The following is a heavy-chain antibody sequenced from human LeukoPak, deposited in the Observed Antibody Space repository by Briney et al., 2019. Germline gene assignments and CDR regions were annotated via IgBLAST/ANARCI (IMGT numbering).Heavy chain of an antibody. CDR1: GYTFTTYF. CDR3: ARGVGYYDSSGGIDY. CDR2: IDPSSGGS. J-gene: IGHJ4*02. D-gene: IGHD3-22*01. Sequence: GASVKVSCKASGYTFTTYFLHWVRQAPGQGLEWMGIIDPSSGGSTSAQKFQVRVTMTTDTSTSTAYMELRSLRSDDTAVYYCARGVGYYDSSGGIDYWGQGTLVTVSS. V-gene: IGHV1-46*01.